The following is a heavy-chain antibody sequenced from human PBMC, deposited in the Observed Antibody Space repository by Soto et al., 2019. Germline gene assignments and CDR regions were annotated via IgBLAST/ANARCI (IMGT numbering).Heavy chain of an antibody. CDR1: GGSISSGGYY. V-gene: IGHV4-31*03. CDR2: IYYSVST. J-gene: IGHJ3*02. Sequence: PSETLSLTCTVSGGSISSGGYYWSWIRQHPGMGLEWIGYIYYSVSTYYNPSLKSRVTISVDTSKNQFSLKLSSVTAADTAVYYCAAWDIVVSYYAFDIWGQGTMVTVSS. D-gene: IGHD2-15*01. CDR3: AAWDIVVSYYAFDI.